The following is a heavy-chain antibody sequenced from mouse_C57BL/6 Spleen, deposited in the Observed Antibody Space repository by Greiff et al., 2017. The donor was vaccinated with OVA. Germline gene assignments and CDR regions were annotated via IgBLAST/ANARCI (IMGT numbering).Heavy chain of an antibody. CDR3: ARRGYGSSYLDY. CDR2: IDPSDSYT. J-gene: IGHJ2*01. D-gene: IGHD1-1*01. CDR1: GYTFTSYW. Sequence: QVQLKQPGAELVMPGASVKLSCKASGYTFTSYWMHWVKQRPGQGLEWIGEIDPSDSYTNYNQKFKGKSTLTVDKSSSTAYMQLSSLTSEDSAVYYCARRGYGSSYLDYWGQGTTLTVSS. V-gene: IGHV1-69*01.